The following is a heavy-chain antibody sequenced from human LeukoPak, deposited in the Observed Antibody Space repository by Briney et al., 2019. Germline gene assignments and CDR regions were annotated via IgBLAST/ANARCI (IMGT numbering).Heavy chain of an antibody. CDR2: ISYDGSNK. Sequence: QPGRSLRLSCAASGFTFSSYAMHWVRQAPGKGLEWVAVISYDGSNKYYADSVKGRFTVSRDSSKNTLYLEMSSLRAEDTAVYYCARDQWGPLRFSIRWFDPWGQGTLVTVSS. J-gene: IGHJ5*02. V-gene: IGHV3-30*04. D-gene: IGHD5-12*01. CDR3: ARDQWGPLRFSIRWFDP. CDR1: GFTFSSYA.